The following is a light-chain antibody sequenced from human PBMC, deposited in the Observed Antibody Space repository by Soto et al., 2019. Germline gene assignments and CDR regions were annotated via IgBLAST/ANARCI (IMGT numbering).Light chain of an antibody. CDR1: QSVGSY. J-gene: IGKJ5*01. V-gene: IGKV3-11*01. CDR2: DAY. CDR3: QQRSQWPPL. Sequence: EIVLTQSPATLSLSPGERATPSCRASQSVGSYLVWYQQKAGQAPRLLIYDAYNRATGIPARFSGSGSGTDFTLTISSLEPEDFAVYYCQQRSQWPPLFGQGTRWRL.